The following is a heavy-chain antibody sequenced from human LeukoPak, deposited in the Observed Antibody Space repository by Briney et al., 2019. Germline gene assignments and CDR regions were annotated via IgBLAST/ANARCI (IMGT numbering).Heavy chain of an antibody. Sequence: PSETLSLTCTVSGGSISSGDYYWSWIRQPPGKGLEWIGYIYYSGSTYYNPSLKSRVTISVDTSKNQFSLKLSSVTAADTAVYYCARAGGGYCSGGSCYSGYHYYGMDVWGKGTTVTVSS. D-gene: IGHD2-15*01. CDR1: GGSISSGDYY. V-gene: IGHV4-30-4*01. J-gene: IGHJ6*04. CDR3: ARAGGGYCSGGSCYSGYHYYGMDV. CDR2: IYYSGST.